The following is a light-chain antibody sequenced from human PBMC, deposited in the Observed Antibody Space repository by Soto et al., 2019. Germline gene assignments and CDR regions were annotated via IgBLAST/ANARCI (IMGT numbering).Light chain of an antibody. CDR1: HYISNY. CDR2: AAS. J-gene: IGKJ1*01. CDR3: QQSYSIPWT. V-gene: IGKV1-39*01. Sequence: DIQMTQSPSSLSASVGDRVTITCRASHYISNYLNWYQQKPGKAPKLLIYAASSLQSGVPSRFSGSGSGTDFTLTISSLQPEDFATYYCQQSYSIPWTFGQGTKVDSK.